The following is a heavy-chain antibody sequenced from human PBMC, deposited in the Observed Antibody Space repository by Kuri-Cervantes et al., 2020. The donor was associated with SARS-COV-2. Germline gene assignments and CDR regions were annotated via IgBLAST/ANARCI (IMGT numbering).Heavy chain of an antibody. Sequence: ASVKVSCKASGYTFSNYDISWVRQVPGQGLEWIGWMNPNNGNTGYAQKFQGRVTMTRDTSTSTVYMELSSLRSEDTAVYYCAREDGRGYFDWLSATSYYYYYMDVWGKGTTVTVSS. V-gene: IGHV1-8*01. CDR1: GYTFSNYD. J-gene: IGHJ6*03. D-gene: IGHD3-9*01. CDR2: MNPNNGNT. CDR3: AREDGRGYFDWLSATSYYYYYMDV.